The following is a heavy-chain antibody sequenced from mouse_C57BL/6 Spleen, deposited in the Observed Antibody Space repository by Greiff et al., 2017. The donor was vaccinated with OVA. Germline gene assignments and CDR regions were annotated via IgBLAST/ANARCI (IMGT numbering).Heavy chain of an antibody. CDR3: ARTGDYGYDVRYFDY. V-gene: IGHV1-9*01. CDR2: ILPASGST. Sequence: VQLQQSGAELMKPGASVKLSCKATGYTFTGYWIEWVKQRPGHGLEWIGEILPASGSTNFNEKFKGKATFTANTSSNPAYMQLSSLTTEDSAIYDGARTGDYGYDVRYFDYWGQGTTLTVSS. CDR1: GYTFTGYW. J-gene: IGHJ2*01. D-gene: IGHD2-2*01.